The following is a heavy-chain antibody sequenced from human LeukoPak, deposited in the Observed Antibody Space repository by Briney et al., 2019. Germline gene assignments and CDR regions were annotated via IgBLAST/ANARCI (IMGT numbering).Heavy chain of an antibody. CDR2: MNHSGST. CDR1: GGSVSISSYY. D-gene: IGHD3-10*01. V-gene: IGHV4-61*01. CDR3: ARAVYYGSGARDWFDP. J-gene: IGHJ5*02. Sequence: SETLSLTCTVFGGSVSISSYYWSWIRQPPGKGLEWIGYMNHSGSTNYNPSLKSRVTTSIDTSKNQFSLKLSSVTAADTAVYYCARAVYYGSGARDWFDPWGQGTLVTVSS.